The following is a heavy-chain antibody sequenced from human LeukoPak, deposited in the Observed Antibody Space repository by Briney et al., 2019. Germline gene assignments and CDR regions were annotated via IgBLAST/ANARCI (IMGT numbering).Heavy chain of an antibody. Sequence: GGSLRLPCSASGFTFSTYWMTWVRQAPGKGLEWVANIKPDGSDKYYVDSVKGRFTISRDNAKNSLYLQMNSLRAEDTGVYYCARFAEPPQYFDYWGQGTLVTVSS. J-gene: IGHJ4*02. CDR2: IKPDGSDK. V-gene: IGHV3-7*04. CDR1: GFTFSTYW. CDR3: ARFAEPPQYFDY. D-gene: IGHD1-26*01.